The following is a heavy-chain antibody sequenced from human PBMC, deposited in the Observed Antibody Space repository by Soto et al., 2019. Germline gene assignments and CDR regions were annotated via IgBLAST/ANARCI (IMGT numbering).Heavy chain of an antibody. Sequence: SQTLSLICGMSVDSVSCNSAAWDWIRPSPSRGLEWLGRTYYRSKWYNDYAVSVKSRITINPDTSKNQFSLKLSSVTAADTAVYYCARDRGDYGSVDYWGQGTLVTVSS. J-gene: IGHJ4*02. CDR2: TYYRSKWYN. V-gene: IGHV6-1*01. CDR3: ARDRGDYGSVDY. CDR1: VDSVSCNSAA. D-gene: IGHD4-17*01.